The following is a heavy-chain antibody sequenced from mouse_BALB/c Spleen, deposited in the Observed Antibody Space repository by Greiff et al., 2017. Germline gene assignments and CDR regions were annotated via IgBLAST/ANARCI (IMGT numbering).Heavy chain of an antibody. CDR3: ANYGNYLFYAMDY. J-gene: IGHJ4*01. CDR2: IYPGDGDT. Sequence: QVQLQQSGPELVKPGASVKISCKASGYAFSSSWMNWVKQRPGQGLEWIGRIYPGDGDTNYNGKFKGKATLTADKSSSTAYMQLSSLTSVDSAVYFCANYGNYLFYAMDYWGQGTSVTVSS. CDR1: GYAFSSSW. D-gene: IGHD2-1*01. V-gene: IGHV1-82*01.